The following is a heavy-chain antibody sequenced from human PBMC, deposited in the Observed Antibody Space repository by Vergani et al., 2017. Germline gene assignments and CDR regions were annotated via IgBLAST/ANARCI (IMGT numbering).Heavy chain of an antibody. D-gene: IGHD1-26*01. CDR1: GFTFSSYG. V-gene: IGHV3-30*18. J-gene: IGHJ4*02. CDR3: AKASIVGAIDY. Sequence: QVQLVESGGGVVQPGRSLRLSCAASGFTFSSYGMHWVRQAPGKGLEWVAVISYDGSNKYYADSVKGRFTISRDNSKNTLYLQMNSLRAEDTAVYYCAKASIVGAIDYWGQGTLVTVSS. CDR2: ISYDGSNK.